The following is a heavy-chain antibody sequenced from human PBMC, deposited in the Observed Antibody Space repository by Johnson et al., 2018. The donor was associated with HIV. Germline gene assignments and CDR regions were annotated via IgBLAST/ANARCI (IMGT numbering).Heavy chain of an antibody. D-gene: IGHD3-10*01. Sequence: VQLVESGGGVVRPGGSLRLSCAASGFTFDDYGMSWVRQAPGKGLEWVSGINWNGGSIGYADSVKGRFTISRDNAKKSLYLQMNSLRAEDTALYYCARDFVAFGECTAFDIWGQGTMVTVSS. V-gene: IGHV3-20*04. J-gene: IGHJ3*02. CDR1: GFTFDDYG. CDR3: ARDFVAFGECTAFDI. CDR2: INWNGGSI.